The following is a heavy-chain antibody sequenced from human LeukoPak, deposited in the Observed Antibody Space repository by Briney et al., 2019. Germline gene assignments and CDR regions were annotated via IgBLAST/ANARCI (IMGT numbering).Heavy chain of an antibody. CDR2: VGSSGGMT. V-gene: IGHV3-23*01. Sequence: GGSLRLSCAASGFSFHNFAMNWVRQAPGKGLEWVATVGSSGGMTNYADSVKGRFTISRDNSNYTLYLQMSSLRVEDTAVYFCAKDLQSVYSSGWLHHYFDSWGPGTQVIVSS. CDR1: GFSFHNFA. J-gene: IGHJ4*02. CDR3: AKDLQSVYSSGWLHHYFDS. D-gene: IGHD6-19*01.